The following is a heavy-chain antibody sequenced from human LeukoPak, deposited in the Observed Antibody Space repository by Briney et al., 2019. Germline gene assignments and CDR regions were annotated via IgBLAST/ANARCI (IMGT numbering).Heavy chain of an antibody. J-gene: IGHJ4*02. CDR1: GYTFNGYY. D-gene: IGHD6-6*01. V-gene: IGHV1-2*02. CDR3: AREGSIAARPLDY. CDR2: INPNSGGT. Sequence: ASVKVSCKASGYTFNGYYKHWVRQAPGQGLEWMGWINPNSGGTNYAQKFQGRVTMTRDTSISTAYMELSRLRSDDTAVYYCAREGSIAARPLDYWGQGTLVTVSS.